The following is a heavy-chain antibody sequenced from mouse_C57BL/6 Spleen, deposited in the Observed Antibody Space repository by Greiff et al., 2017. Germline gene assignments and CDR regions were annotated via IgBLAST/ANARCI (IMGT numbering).Heavy chain of an antibody. D-gene: IGHD2-5*01. V-gene: IGHV1-18*01. CDR2: INPNNGGT. Sequence: EVQLQQSGPELVKPGASVKIPCKASGYTFTDYNMDWVKQSHGKSLEWIGDINPNNGGTIYNQKFKGKATLTVDKSSSTAYMELRSLTSEDTAVYYCARRDSNSLDYWGQGTTLTVSS. CDR3: ARRDSNSLDY. CDR1: GYTFTDYN. J-gene: IGHJ2*01.